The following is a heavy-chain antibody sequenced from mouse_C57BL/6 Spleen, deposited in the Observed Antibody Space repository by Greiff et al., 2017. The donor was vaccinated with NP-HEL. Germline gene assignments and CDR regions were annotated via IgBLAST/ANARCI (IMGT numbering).Heavy chain of an antibody. J-gene: IGHJ4*01. CDR2: IYPGDGDT. Sequence: QVQLKQSGAELVKPGASVKISCKASGYAFSSYWMNWVKQRPGKGLEWIGQIYPGDGDTNYNGKFKGKATLTADKSSSTAYMQLSSLTSEDSSVYFYGRRGVSSYKAMDYWGQGPSVTVSS. CDR3: GRRGVSSYKAMDY. V-gene: IGHV1-80*01. CDR1: GYAFSSYW. D-gene: IGHD1-1*01.